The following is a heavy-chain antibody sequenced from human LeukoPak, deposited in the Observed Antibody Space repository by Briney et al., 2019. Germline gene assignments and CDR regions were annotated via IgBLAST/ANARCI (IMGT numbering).Heavy chain of an antibody. V-gene: IGHV4-59*08. CDR1: GGSISNNY. CDR3: ARHLSGKTDY. D-gene: IGHD3-10*01. J-gene: IGHJ4*02. CDR2: ILYSGVT. Sequence: PSETLSLTCTVSGGSISNNYWSWIRQPPGKGLEWIGSILYSGVTYYNPSLESRLTISVDPSKTQLSLKLTSVTAADTAVYFCARHLSGKTDYWGQGALITVSS.